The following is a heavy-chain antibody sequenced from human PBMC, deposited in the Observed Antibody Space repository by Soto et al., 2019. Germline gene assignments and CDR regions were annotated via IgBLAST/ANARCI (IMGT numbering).Heavy chain of an antibody. J-gene: IGHJ5*02. CDR1: GGSISSSSYY. V-gene: IGHV4-39*01. D-gene: IGHD6-13*01. CDR3: ARHRIAAAGTDWFDP. Sequence: SETLSLTCTVSGGSISSSSYYWGWIRQPPGKGLEWIGSIYYSGSTYYNPSLKSRVTISVDTSKNQFSLKLSSVTAADTAVYYCARHRIAAAGTDWFDPWGQGTLVTVSS. CDR2: IYYSGST.